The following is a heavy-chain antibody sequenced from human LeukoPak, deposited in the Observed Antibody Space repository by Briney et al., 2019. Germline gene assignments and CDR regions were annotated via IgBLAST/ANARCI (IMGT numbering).Heavy chain of an antibody. V-gene: IGHV4-59*08. CDR1: GGSISSYY. CDR2: IYYSGST. J-gene: IGHJ3*02. Sequence: SETLSLTCTVSGGSISSYYWSWIRQPPGKGLEWIGYIYYSGSTNYNPSLKSRVTISVDTSKNQFSLKLSSVTAADTAVYYCAREVYYYGSGSTSPAFDIWGQGTMVAVSS. CDR3: AREVYYYGSGSTSPAFDI. D-gene: IGHD3-10*01.